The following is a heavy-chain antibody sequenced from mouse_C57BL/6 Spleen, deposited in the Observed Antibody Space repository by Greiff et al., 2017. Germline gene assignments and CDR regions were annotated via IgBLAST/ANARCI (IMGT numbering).Heavy chain of an antibody. Sequence: VKLQESGPELVKPGASVKISCKASGYSFTSYYIHWVKQRPGQGLEWIGWIYPGSGNTKYNEKFKGKATLTADTSSSTAYMQLSSLTSEDSEVYYCARSRLTGYYFDYWGQGTTLTVSS. V-gene: IGHV1-66*01. CDR1: GYSFTSYY. CDR3: ARSRLTGYYFDY. D-gene: IGHD4-1*01. CDR2: IYPGSGNT. J-gene: IGHJ2*01.